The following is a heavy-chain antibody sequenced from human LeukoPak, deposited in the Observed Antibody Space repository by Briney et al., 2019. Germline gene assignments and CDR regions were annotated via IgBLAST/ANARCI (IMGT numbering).Heavy chain of an antibody. D-gene: IGHD4-17*01. V-gene: IGHV4-61*02. CDR1: GGSISSGSYY. CDR2: IYTSGST. J-gene: IGHJ3*02. Sequence: SETLSLTCTVSGGSISSGSYYWSWIRQPAGKGLEWIGRIYTSGSTNYNPSLKSRVTISVDTSKNQFSLKLSSVTAADTAVYYCARGRTTVIARRAFDIWGQGTMVTVSS. CDR3: ARGRTTVIARRAFDI.